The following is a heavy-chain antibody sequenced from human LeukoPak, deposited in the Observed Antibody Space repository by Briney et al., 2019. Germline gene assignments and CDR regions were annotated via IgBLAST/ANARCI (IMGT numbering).Heavy chain of an antibody. J-gene: IGHJ4*02. D-gene: IGHD3-3*01. CDR3: ARRGPYDFWSGPRGFDY. V-gene: IGHV3-21*01. Sequence: GGSLRLSCAASGFTFTTYTMTWVRQAPGKGLECVSTISGSGTDIYYADSVKGRFTISRDNAKNSLYLQMNSLRAEDTAVYYCARRGPYDFWSGPRGFDYWGQGTLVTVSS. CDR1: GFTFTTYT. CDR2: ISGSGTDI.